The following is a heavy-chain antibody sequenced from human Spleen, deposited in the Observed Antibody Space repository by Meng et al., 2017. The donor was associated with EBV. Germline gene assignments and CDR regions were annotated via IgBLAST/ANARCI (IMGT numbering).Heavy chain of an antibody. V-gene: IGHV1-69*01. CDR2: TIPMFGTA. D-gene: IGHD5-18*01. CDR1: GGTFSSYA. J-gene: IGHJ4*02. CDR3: ARIEDTALDHYFDY. Sequence: QVELVPFGAEVKEAGSSVKVSCKASGGTFSSYAINWVRQAPGQGLEWMGGTIPMFGTANYAQKFQGRVTITADVFTSTAYMELSSLRSEDTAVYYCARIEDTALDHYFDYWGQGTLVTVSS.